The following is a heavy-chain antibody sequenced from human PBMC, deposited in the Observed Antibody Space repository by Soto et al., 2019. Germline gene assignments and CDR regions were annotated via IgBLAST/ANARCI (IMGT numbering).Heavy chain of an antibody. Sequence: SLRLSCAASGFTFSSYSMNWVRQAPGKGLEWVSYISSSSSTIYYADSVKGRFTISRDNAKNSLYLQMNSLRAEDTAVYYCARDHEFWSGNLYYFDYGGQGTLVTVSS. D-gene: IGHD3-3*01. CDR3: ARDHEFWSGNLYYFDY. CDR2: ISSSSSTI. J-gene: IGHJ4*02. V-gene: IGHV3-48*01. CDR1: GFTFSSYS.